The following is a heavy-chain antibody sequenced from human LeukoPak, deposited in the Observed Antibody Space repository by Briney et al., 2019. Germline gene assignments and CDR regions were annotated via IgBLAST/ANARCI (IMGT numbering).Heavy chain of an antibody. CDR2: INPNNGDT. J-gene: IGHJ6*03. D-gene: IGHD2-15*01. CDR3: ARGLSGPYYYYYMDV. CDR1: GVTFTGYY. Sequence: ASVKVSCTASGVTFTGYYIHCVRQAPGQGLEWMVWINPNNGDTNYAQKFQGGFTMTRDTSISTAYMELSRLRSDDTAVYYCARGLSGPYYYYYMDVWGKGTSVTVSS. V-gene: IGHV1-2*02.